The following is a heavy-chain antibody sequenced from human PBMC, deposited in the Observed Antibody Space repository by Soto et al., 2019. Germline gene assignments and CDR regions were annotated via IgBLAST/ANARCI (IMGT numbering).Heavy chain of an antibody. D-gene: IGHD5-18*01. J-gene: IGHJ3*02. Sequence: HPGGSLRLSCAASGFTFSSYAMHWVRQAPGKGLEWVAVISYDGSNKYYADSVKGRFTISRDNSKNTLYLQMNSQRAQDTAVYYCARDYSLPAAMVRAMGAFDIWGQGTRVTVS. CDR2: ISYDGSNK. CDR1: GFTFSSYA. V-gene: IGHV3-30-3*01. CDR3: ARDYSLPAAMVRAMGAFDI.